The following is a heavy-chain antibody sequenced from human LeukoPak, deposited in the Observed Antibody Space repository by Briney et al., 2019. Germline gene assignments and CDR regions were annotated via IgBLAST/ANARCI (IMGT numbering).Heavy chain of an antibody. Sequence: ASVKVSCKASGYTFTGYYMHWVRQAPGQGLEWMGGIIPIFGTANYAQKFQGRVTITADKSTSTAYMELSSLRSEDTAVYYCAREGIPGYCSGGSCSQYNWFDPWGQGTLVTVSS. CDR3: AREGIPGYCSGGSCSQYNWFDP. V-gene: IGHV1-69*06. D-gene: IGHD2-15*01. CDR2: IIPIFGTA. CDR1: GYTFTGYY. J-gene: IGHJ5*02.